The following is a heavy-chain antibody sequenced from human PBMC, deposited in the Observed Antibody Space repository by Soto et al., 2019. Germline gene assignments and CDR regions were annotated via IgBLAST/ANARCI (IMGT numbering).Heavy chain of an antibody. V-gene: IGHV3-21*01. J-gene: IGHJ3*02. CDR3: AREKLPLIWCGEAFDI. CDR2: ISSSSSYI. Sequence: EVQLVESGGGLVTPGGSLGLSCAASGFTFSSYSMNWVRQAPGKGLEWVSSISSSSSYIYYADSVKGRFTISRDNAKNSLYVQMNSLRAEDTAVYYCAREKLPLIWCGEAFDIWGQGTMVTVSS. CDR1: GFTFSSYS. D-gene: IGHD3-10*01.